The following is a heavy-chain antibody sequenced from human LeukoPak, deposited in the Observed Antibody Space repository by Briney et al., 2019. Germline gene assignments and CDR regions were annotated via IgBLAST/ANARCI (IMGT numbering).Heavy chain of an antibody. CDR3: ARGSRGSGGSCYRN. J-gene: IGHJ4*02. CDR1: GGSFSGYY. D-gene: IGHD2-15*01. V-gene: IGHV4-34*01. Sequence: PSETLSLTCAVYGGSFSGYYWSWIRQPPGKGLEWIGEINHSGSTNYNPSLKSRVTISVDTSKNQFSLKLSSVTAADTAVYYCARGSRGSGGSCYRNWGEGTLVTV. CDR2: INHSGST.